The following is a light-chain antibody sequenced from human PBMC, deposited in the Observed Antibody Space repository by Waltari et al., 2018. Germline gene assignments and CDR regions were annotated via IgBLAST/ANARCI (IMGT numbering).Light chain of an antibody. CDR3: LQYHIWPRT. CDR1: QSVGSD. CDR2: GVS. Sequence: EIVMTQSPVTLSASPGESATLSCRASQSVGSDFGWYQQKPGQPPSLLIYGVSTRASGVPVRFSGSGSGADFTLTINSLQSEDFAIYYCLQYHIWPRTFGQGTKLEIK. V-gene: IGKV3-15*01. J-gene: IGKJ2*01.